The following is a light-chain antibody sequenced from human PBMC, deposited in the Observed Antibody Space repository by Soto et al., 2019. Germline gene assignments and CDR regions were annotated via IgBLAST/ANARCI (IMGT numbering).Light chain of an antibody. Sequence: EIMLTQSPATLSVSPGETASLSSRASQSAGNFLAWYQQKPGQAPRLLIYYISTRATGIPARFSGSGSGTEFTLTINSLQSEDSAVYYCQQHNQWPITFGQGTRLEI. V-gene: IGKV3D-15*01. J-gene: IGKJ5*01. CDR1: QSAGNF. CDR3: QQHNQWPIT. CDR2: YIS.